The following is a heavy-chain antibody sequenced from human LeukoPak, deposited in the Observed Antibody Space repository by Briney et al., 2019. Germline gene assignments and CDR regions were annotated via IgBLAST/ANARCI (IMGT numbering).Heavy chain of an antibody. V-gene: IGHV1-2*02. J-gene: IGHJ3*02. CDR2: INPNSGGT. CDR3: ARERGSCSSASCYTSDAFDI. D-gene: IGHD2-2*02. Sequence: ASVKVSCKASGGTFSSYAISWVRQAPGQGLEWMGWINPNSGGTNYAQKFQGRVSMTRDTSINIAYMEVSRLTSDDTALYYCARERGSCSSASCYTSDAFDIWGQGTMVTVSS. CDR1: GGTFSSYA.